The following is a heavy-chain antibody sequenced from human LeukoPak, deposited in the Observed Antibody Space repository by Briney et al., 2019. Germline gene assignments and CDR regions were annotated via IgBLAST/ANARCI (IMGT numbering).Heavy chain of an antibody. Sequence: GGSLRLSCAAPGFTFSSYAMSWVRQAPGKGLEWASSISGSGVSAYYPDSVKGRFTISRDNSRSTLYLQMNGLRAEDTAIYYCAKAIYPTNFYSTDVWGQGTTVTVSS. CDR3: AKAIYPTNFYSTDV. CDR1: GFTFSSYA. D-gene: IGHD3-9*01. J-gene: IGHJ6*02. CDR2: ISGSGVSA. V-gene: IGHV3-23*01.